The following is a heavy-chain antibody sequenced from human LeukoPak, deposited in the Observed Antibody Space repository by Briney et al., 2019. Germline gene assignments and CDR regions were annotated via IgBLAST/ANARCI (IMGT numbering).Heavy chain of an antibody. Sequence: SETLSLTCTVSGGSISSSSYYWGWIRQPPGKGLEWIGSIYYSGSTYYNPSLKSRVTISVDTSKNQFSLKLSSVTAADTAVYYCARDRGKQWLPDYWGQGTLATVSS. D-gene: IGHD6-19*01. CDR3: ARDRGKQWLPDY. CDR1: GGSISSSSYY. V-gene: IGHV4-39*07. J-gene: IGHJ4*02. CDR2: IYYSGST.